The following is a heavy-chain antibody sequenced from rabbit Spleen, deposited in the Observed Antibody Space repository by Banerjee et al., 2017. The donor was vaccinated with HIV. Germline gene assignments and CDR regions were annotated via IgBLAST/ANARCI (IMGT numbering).Heavy chain of an antibody. CDR1: GFSFSSGYD. CDR3: ARDTNAWGAMDL. J-gene: IGHJ3*01. Sequence: QEQLKETGGGLVQPGASLTLTCTASGFSFSSGYDMCWVRQAPGKGLEWIACIYTGDDNTYYANWAKGRSTISKASSTTVTLQMTSLTAADTATYFCARDTNAWGAMDLWGQGTLVTVS. V-gene: IGHV1S45*01. CDR2: IYTGDDNT. D-gene: IGHD4-1*01.